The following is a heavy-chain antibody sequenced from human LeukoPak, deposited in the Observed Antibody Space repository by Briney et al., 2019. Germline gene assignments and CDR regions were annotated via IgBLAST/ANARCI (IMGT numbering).Heavy chain of an antibody. V-gene: IGHV3-53*01. Sequence: GGSLRLSCAASGFTVSSNYMSWVRQAPGKGLEWVSVIYSGGSTYYADSVKGRFTISRDNSKDTLYLQMNSLRAEDTAVYYCARAYAGTFDTWGQGTMVTVSS. CDR3: ARAYAGTFDT. D-gene: IGHD4-17*01. J-gene: IGHJ3*02. CDR2: IYSGGST. CDR1: GFTVSSNY.